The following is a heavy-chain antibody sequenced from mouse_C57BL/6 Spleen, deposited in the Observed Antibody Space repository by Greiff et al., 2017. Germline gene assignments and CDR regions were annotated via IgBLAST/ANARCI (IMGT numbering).Heavy chain of an antibody. CDR2: IYPRSGNT. Sequence: VQLQQSGAELARPGASVKLSCKASGYTFTSYGISWVKQRTGQGLEWIGEIYPRSGNTYYNEKFKGKATLTADKSSRTAYMELRSLTSEDSAVYFCGIYYYGSIRYFDVWGTGTTVTVSS. CDR1: GYTFTSYG. CDR3: GIYYYGSIRYFDV. D-gene: IGHD1-1*01. V-gene: IGHV1-81*01. J-gene: IGHJ1*03.